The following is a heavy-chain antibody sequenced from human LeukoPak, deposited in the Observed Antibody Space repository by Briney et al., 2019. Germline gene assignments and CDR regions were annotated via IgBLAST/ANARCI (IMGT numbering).Heavy chain of an antibody. V-gene: IGHV3-20*04. CDR1: GFIFDDYA. D-gene: IGHD5-18*01. Sequence: GGSLRLSCAASGFIFDDYAMNWVRHVPGRGLEWVSRINWNGRITEDADSVKDRFTISRQNTKNSLYLYMNNLGGEDTALYFCARGSVQLWLRDTYYYMDVWGKGTTVTVSS. CDR2: INWNGRIT. J-gene: IGHJ6*03. CDR3: ARGSVQLWLRDTYYYMDV.